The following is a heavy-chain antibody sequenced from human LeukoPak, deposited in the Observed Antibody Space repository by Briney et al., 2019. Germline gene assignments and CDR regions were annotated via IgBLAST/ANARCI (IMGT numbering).Heavy chain of an antibody. CDR1: GGSFSGYY. J-gene: IGHJ4*02. D-gene: IGHD3-22*01. V-gene: IGHV4-34*01. Sequence: PSETLSLTCAVYGGSFSGYYWSWIRQPPGKGLEWIGEINHSGSTNYNPSLKSRVTISVDTSKNQLSLKLSSVTAADTAVYYCARATGYYYDSSGYYGYWGQGTLVTVSS. CDR2: INHSGST. CDR3: ARATGYYYDSSGYYGY.